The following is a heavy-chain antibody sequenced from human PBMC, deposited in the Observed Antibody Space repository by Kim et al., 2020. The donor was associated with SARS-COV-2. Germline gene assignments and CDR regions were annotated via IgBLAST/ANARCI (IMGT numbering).Heavy chain of an antibody. CDR1: GGSISSYY. D-gene: IGHD3-3*01. Sequence: SETLSLTCTVSGGSISSYYWSWIRQPPGKGLEWIGYIYYSGSTNYNPSLKSRVTISVDTSKNQFSLKLSSVTAADTAVYYCARQYYDFWSGSFYWYFDLWGRGTLVTVSS. V-gene: IGHV4-59*01. CDR2: IYYSGST. CDR3: ARQYYDFWSGSFYWYFDL. J-gene: IGHJ2*01.